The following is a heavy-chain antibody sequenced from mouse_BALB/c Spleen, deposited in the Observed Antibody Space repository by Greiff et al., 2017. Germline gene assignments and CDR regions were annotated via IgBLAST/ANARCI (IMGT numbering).Heavy chain of an antibody. V-gene: IGHV5-17*02. CDR1: GFTFSSFG. CDR2: ISSGSSTI. CDR3: AREGDGYFDY. J-gene: IGHJ2*01. D-gene: IGHD2-3*01. Sequence: EVQLVESGGGLVQPGGSRKLSCAASGFTFSSFGMHWVRQAPEKGLEWVAYISSGSSTIYYADTVKGRFTISRDNPKNTLFLQMTSLRSEDTAMYYCAREGDGYFDYWGQGTTLTVSS.